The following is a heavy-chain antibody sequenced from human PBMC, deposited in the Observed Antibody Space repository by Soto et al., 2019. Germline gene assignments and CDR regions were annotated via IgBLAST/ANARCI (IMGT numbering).Heavy chain of an antibody. V-gene: IGHV4-59*01. Sequence: PSETLSLTCTVSGGAMYAYYWSWIRQSPGKGLEWIANIYYSGRTNYNPSLKSRVTISVDTSKSQFSLRLRSVTAADTAVYYCARGGHDFAFDYWGHGSLVTVSS. CDR3: ARGGHDFAFDY. CDR1: GGAMYAYY. D-gene: IGHD5-12*01. CDR2: IYYSGRT. J-gene: IGHJ4*01.